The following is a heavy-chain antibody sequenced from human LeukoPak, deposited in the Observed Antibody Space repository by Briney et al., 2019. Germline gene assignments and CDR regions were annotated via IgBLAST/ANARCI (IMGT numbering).Heavy chain of an antibody. Sequence: SETLSLTCTVSGGSISSSSYYWGWIRQPPGKGLEWIGSIYYSGSTYYNPSLKSRVTISVDTSKNQFSLKLSSVTAADTAVYYCASGRTTVTYFDYWGQGTLVTVSS. CDR2: IYYSGST. J-gene: IGHJ4*02. CDR3: ASGRTTVTYFDY. CDR1: GGSISSSSYY. D-gene: IGHD4-17*01. V-gene: IGHV4-39*07.